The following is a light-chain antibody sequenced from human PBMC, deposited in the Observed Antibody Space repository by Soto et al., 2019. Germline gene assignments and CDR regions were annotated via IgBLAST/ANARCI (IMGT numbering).Light chain of an antibody. V-gene: IGKV1-17*01. CDR3: LQHNDYPYT. CDR1: QGIRNA. J-gene: IGKJ2*01. CDR2: SAS. Sequence: DIQMTQSPSSLSASVGDRVTITCRASQGIRNALGWYRQKPGKAPEHLMYSASILQSGVPSRFSGSGSGTQFTLTINSLQPEDFATYYCLQHNDYPYTFGQGTRLDIK.